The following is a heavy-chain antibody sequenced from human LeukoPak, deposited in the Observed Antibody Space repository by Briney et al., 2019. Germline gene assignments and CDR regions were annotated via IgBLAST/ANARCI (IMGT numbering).Heavy chain of an antibody. J-gene: IGHJ6*04. Sequence: GGSLRLSCAASGFTFSSYNMNWVRQAPGKGLEWVSSISSSSSYIYYADSVRGRFTISRDNAKNSLYLHMNSLRAEDTAVYYCAELGITMIGGVWGKGTTVTISS. D-gene: IGHD3-10*02. CDR2: ISSSSSYI. CDR3: AELGITMIGGV. CDR1: GFTFSSYN. V-gene: IGHV3-21*01.